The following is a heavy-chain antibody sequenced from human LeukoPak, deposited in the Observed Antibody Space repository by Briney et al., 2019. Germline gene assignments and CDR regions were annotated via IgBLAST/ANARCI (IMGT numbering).Heavy chain of an antibody. D-gene: IGHD6-13*01. Sequence: GGSLRLSCAASGFTFTTLVMSWVRQAPGKGLEWVAVIWYDGSNKYYADSVKGRFTISRDNSKNSLYLQMNSLRAEDTAVYYCARGFGSSRWYYFDYWGQGTLVTVSS. V-gene: IGHV3-33*01. CDR2: IWYDGSNK. J-gene: IGHJ4*02. CDR3: ARGFGSSRWYYFDY. CDR1: GFTFTTLV.